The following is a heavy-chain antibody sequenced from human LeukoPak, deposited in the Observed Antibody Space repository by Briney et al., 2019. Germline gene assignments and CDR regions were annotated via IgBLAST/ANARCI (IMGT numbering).Heavy chain of an antibody. CDR3: TRERYSGSRVDAFDI. Sequence: SETLSLTCTVSGDSISSSSYHWSWIRQPPGKGLEWIGYIFDSGSTNYNPSLKSRVTISIDMSKNQVSLKLSSVTSADTAVYYCTRERYSGSRVDAFDIWGQGTMVTVS. J-gene: IGHJ3*02. V-gene: IGHV4-61*01. CDR2: IFDSGST. D-gene: IGHD1-26*01. CDR1: GDSISSSSYH.